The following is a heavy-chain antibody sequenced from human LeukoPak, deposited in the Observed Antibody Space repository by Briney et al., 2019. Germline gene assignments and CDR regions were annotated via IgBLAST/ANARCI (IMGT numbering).Heavy chain of an antibody. V-gene: IGHV4-38-2*02. Sequence: PSETLSLTCTVSGYSISSGYYWGWIRQPPGKGLEWIGRIYHSGSTYSNPSLKSRVTISVDTSKNQFSLKLSSVTAADTAVYYCARTWVSSGPNFNWYFDLWGRGTLVTVSS. CDR1: GYSISSGYY. CDR3: ARTWVSSGPNFNWYFDL. D-gene: IGHD4/OR15-4a*01. CDR2: IYHSGST. J-gene: IGHJ2*01.